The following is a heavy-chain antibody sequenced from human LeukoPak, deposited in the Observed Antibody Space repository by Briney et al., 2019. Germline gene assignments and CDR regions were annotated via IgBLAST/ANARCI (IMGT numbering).Heavy chain of an antibody. Sequence: PSQTLSLTCTVSGGSISSSSYYWGWIRQPPGKGLEWIGSIYYSGSTYYNPSLKSRVTISVDTSKNQFSLKLSSVTAADTAVYYCARSVYGSFDPWGQGTLVTVSS. D-gene: IGHD5/OR15-5a*01. CDR1: GGSISSSSYY. J-gene: IGHJ5*02. CDR2: IYYSGST. V-gene: IGHV4-39*07. CDR3: ARSVYGSFDP.